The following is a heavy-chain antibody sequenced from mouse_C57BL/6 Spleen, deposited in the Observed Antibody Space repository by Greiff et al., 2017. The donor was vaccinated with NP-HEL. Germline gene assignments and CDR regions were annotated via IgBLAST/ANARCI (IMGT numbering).Heavy chain of an antibody. Sequence: DVKLVESGGDLVKPGGSLKLSCAASGFTFSSYGMSWVRQTPDKRLEWVATISSGGSYTYYPDSVKGRFTISRDNAKNTLYLQMSSLKSEDTAMYYCARGEFYGNYGFPYWGQGTLVTVSA. J-gene: IGHJ3*01. CDR3: ARGEFYGNYGFPY. V-gene: IGHV5-6*02. D-gene: IGHD2-1*01. CDR1: GFTFSSYG. CDR2: ISSGGSYT.